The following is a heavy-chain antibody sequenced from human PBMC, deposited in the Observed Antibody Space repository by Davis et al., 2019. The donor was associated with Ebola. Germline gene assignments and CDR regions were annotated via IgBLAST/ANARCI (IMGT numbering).Heavy chain of an antibody. CDR3: ARVPGIAAAGQIHRYYYYYGMDV. CDR1: GGSISSGGYY. J-gene: IGHJ6*02. V-gene: IGHV4-31*03. Sequence: PSETLSLTCTVSGGSISSGGYYWSWIRQHPGKGLEWIGYIYYSGSTYYNPSLKSRVTISVDTSKNQFSLKLSSVTAADTAVYYCARVPGIAAAGQIHRYYYYYGMDVWGQGTTVTVSS. CDR2: IYYSGST. D-gene: IGHD6-13*01.